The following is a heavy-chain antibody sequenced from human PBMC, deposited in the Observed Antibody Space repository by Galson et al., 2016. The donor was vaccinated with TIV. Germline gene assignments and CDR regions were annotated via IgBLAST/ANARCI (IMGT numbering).Heavy chain of an antibody. D-gene: IGHD1-7*01. V-gene: IGHV6-1*01. J-gene: IGHJ6*02. CDR1: GDSVSGNTAA. Sequence: CAISGDSVSGNTAAWNWVRQSPSRGLEWLGRTYYTSKWNTDYAVSVKRRIIIRPDTSMNQVSLQLSSVIPDDTAVYYCSRGSWNYGMGGAMDVWGRGTTVTVSS. CDR3: SRGSWNYGMGGAMDV. CDR2: TYYTSKWNT.